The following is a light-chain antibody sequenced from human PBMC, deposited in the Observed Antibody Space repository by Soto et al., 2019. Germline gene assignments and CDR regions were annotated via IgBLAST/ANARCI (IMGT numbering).Light chain of an antibody. Sequence: DIQMTQSPSTLSASVGDRVTITCRASQSISSWLAWYQQKPGKAPKLLIYKASSLESGVPSRFSGSGSGTDFTLTISSLQPEDFATYSCQQSFSTPWTFGQGTKVEVK. CDR3: QQSFSTPWT. V-gene: IGKV1-5*03. CDR2: KAS. CDR1: QSISSW. J-gene: IGKJ1*01.